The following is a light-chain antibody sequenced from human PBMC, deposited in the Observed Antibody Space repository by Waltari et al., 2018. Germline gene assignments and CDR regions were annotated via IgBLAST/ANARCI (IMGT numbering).Light chain of an antibody. J-gene: IGLJ3*02. Sequence: QSVLTQPPSVSGAPGQRVTISCTGSNSNIVAGFDGHWYKQIPATAPKVLIYGNTNRPSGVPDRFSGSKSGTSASLAITGLQAEDEADYSCQSYDSSLTAWVFGGGTRLTVL. CDR2: GNT. CDR1: NSNIVAGFD. CDR3: QSYDSSLTAWV. V-gene: IGLV1-40*01.